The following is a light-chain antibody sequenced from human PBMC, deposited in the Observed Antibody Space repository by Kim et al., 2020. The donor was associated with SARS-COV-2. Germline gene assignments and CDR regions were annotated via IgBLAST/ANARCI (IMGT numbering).Light chain of an antibody. V-gene: IGKV1-12*01. Sequence: DVQMTQSPSYVSASAGARVTITCRASQGITSWLAWYQQKPGKVPRLLIYAASALQDGVPSRFSGSGSGTEFTLTINSLQPEDVATYYCQQSNNFPITFGQGTRLEIK. CDR3: QQSNNFPIT. J-gene: IGKJ5*01. CDR2: AAS. CDR1: QGITSW.